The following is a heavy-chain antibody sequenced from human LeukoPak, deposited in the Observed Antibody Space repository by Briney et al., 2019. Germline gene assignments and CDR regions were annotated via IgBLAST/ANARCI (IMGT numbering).Heavy chain of an antibody. CDR2: FDPEDGET. D-gene: IGHD2-21*02. V-gene: IGHV1-24*01. CDR3: ARDYCGGDCFPDY. Sequence: ASVKVSCKVSGYTLTELSMHWVRQAPGKGLEWMGGFDPEDGETIYAQKFQGRVTMTEDTSTDTAYMELSSLRSEDTAVYYCARDYCGGDCFPDYWGREPWSPSPQ. J-gene: IGHJ4*02. CDR1: GYTLTELS.